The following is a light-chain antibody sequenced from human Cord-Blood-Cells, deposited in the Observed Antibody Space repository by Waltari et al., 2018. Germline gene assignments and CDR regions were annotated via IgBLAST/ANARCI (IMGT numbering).Light chain of an antibody. Sequence: SALTQPPSVSGSPGQSVTISCTGTSSDVGSYNRVSWYQQPPGTAPKLMIYEVSNRPSGVPDRFSGSKSGNTASLTISGLQAEDEADYYCSSYTSSSTVFGTGTKVTVL. J-gene: IGLJ1*01. V-gene: IGLV2-18*02. CDR1: SSDVGSYNR. CDR3: SSYTSSSTV. CDR2: EVS.